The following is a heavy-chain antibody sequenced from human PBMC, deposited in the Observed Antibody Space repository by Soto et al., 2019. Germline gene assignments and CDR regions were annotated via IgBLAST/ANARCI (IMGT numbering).Heavy chain of an antibody. J-gene: IGHJ5*02. Sequence: SETLSLTCTVSGCSISSYYWSWIRQPPGKGLEWIGYIYYSGSTNYNPSLKSRVTISLDTSKNQFSLKLSSVTAADTAVYYCARVGGVVVVAATLNHWFDPWGQGTLVTVSS. V-gene: IGHV4-59*01. CDR3: ARVGGVVVVAATLNHWFDP. CDR1: GCSISSYY. D-gene: IGHD2-15*01. CDR2: IYYSGST.